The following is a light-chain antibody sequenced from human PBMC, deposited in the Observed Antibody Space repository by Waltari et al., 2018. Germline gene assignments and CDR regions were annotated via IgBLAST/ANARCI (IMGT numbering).Light chain of an antibody. Sequence: EIVLTQSPATLSLSPGERATLSCRASQSVSSSLAWYQQKPGQAPRLLIYGASSRATGIPDRFIGSGSGTDFTLTISSLEPEDFAVYYCQQYSNWYSFGQGTKVEIK. V-gene: IGKV3-15*01. CDR2: GAS. J-gene: IGKJ2*03. CDR3: QQYSNWYS. CDR1: QSVSSS.